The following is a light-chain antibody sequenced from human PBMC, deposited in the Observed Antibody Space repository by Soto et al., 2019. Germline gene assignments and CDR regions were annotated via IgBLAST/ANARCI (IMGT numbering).Light chain of an antibody. CDR3: QKYDSAPWT. CDR2: AAS. CDR1: QGISNY. V-gene: IGKV1-27*01. J-gene: IGKJ1*01. Sequence: DIQMTQSPSSLSASVRDRVTITCRASQGISNYLAWYQQKPGKVPKLLIYAASTWQSGVPSRFSGSGSGTDFTLTISSLQHEDVATYYCQKYDSAPWTFGQGTKVEIK.